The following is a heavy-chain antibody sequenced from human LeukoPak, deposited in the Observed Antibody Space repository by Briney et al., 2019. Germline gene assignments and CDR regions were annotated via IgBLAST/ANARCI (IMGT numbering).Heavy chain of an antibody. J-gene: IGHJ6*04. CDR1: GGTFSSYA. Sequence: SVKVSCKASGGTFSSYAISWVRQAPGQGLEWMGGIIPIFGTANYAQKFQGRVTITADESTSTAYMDLSSLRSEDTAVYYCARDRADPRYYYGSGPYYYCMDVWGKGTTVTVSS. CDR3: ARDRADPRYYYGSGPYYYCMDV. CDR2: IIPIFGTA. V-gene: IGHV1-69*01. D-gene: IGHD3-10*01.